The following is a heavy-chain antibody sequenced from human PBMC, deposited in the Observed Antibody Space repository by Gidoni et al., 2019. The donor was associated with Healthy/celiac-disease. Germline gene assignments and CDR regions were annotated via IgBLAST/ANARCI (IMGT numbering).Heavy chain of an antibody. CDR2: INAGNGNT. CDR1: GYTFTSYA. D-gene: IGHD6-19*01. J-gene: IGHJ6*02. V-gene: IGHV1-3*01. Sequence: QVQLVQSGAEVKKPGASVKVSCKASGYTFTSYAMHWVRQAPGQRLEWMGWINAGNGNTKDSQKFQGRVTITRDTSASTAYMELSSLRSEDTAVYYCARDLARAGYSSGNSYPYYYYGMDVWGQGTTVTVSS. CDR3: ARDLARAGYSSGNSYPYYYYGMDV.